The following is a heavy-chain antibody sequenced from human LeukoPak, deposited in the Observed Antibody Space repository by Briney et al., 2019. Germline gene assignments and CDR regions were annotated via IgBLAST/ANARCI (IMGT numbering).Heavy chain of an antibody. CDR1: GFTFSTYA. D-gene: IGHD1-26*01. CDR3: ARGGRWVVGPQDAFDI. Sequence: GRSLRLSCAASGFTFSTYAMHWVRQAPGKGLEWVALISYDGSDKYYADSVKGRFTISRDNSKNTLYLQMNSLRAEDTAVYYCARGGRWVVGPQDAFDIWGQGTMVTVSS. J-gene: IGHJ3*02. V-gene: IGHV3-30-3*01. CDR2: ISYDGSDK.